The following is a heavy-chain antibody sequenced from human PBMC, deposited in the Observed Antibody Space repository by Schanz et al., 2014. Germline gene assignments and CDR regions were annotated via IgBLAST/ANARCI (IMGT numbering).Heavy chain of an antibody. CDR3: ARPALWCGDNCFDP. J-gene: IGHJ5*02. Sequence: EVQLVQSGGGLVQPGGSLRLSCAASGFNFNNFAMTWVRQAPGKGLEWVIVISGSGGSTYYADSVRGRFTISRDNSKNTLYLQMNSLRAEDTAVYYCARPALWCGDNCFDPWGQGTLVTVSS. CDR1: GFNFNNFA. V-gene: IGHV3-23*04. D-gene: IGHD3-10*01. CDR2: ISGSGGST.